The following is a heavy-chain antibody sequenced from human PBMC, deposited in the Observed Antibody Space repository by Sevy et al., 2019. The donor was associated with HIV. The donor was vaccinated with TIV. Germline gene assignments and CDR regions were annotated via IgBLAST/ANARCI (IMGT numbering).Heavy chain of an antibody. CDR3: ARDRGEILRSAFKS. J-gene: IGHJ4*02. CDR2: ISHDGRNHK. V-gene: IGHV3-33*07. Sequence: GGSLRLSCAASGFTFGEYGMYWVRQAPGKGLEWVAVISHDGRNHKYNADFVKGRFTISRDNSKNMVYLQMNSLRVEDTAIYYCARDRGEILRSAFKSWGQGTLVTVSS. D-gene: IGHD3-10*01. CDR1: GFTFGEYG.